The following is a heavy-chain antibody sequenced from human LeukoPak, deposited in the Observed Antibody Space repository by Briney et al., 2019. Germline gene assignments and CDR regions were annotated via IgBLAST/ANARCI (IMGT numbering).Heavy chain of an antibody. CDR1: GGSFSGYY. Sequence: SETLSLTCGVYGGSFSGYYWSWIRQPPGMGLEWIGEINHRGGTGYNPSLKSRVTMSVDTSKNVFSLKLSSVTAADTAVYYCARAYYYDSSAAIDYWGQGTLVTVSS. V-gene: IGHV4-34*01. CDR2: INHRGGT. CDR3: ARAYYYDSSAAIDY. J-gene: IGHJ4*02. D-gene: IGHD3-22*01.